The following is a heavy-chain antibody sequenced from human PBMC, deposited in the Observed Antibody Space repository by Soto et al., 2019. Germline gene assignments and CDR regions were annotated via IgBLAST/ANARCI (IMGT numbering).Heavy chain of an antibody. CDR1: GFTFSSYS. CDR2: ISSSSSYI. Sequence: GGSLRLCCAASGFTFSSYSMNWVRQAPGKGLEWVSSISSSSSYIYYADSVKGRFTISRDNAKNSLYLQMNSLRAEDTAVYYCAREQSITMIVVVTTVHYGMDVWGQGTTVTVSS. J-gene: IGHJ6*02. CDR3: AREQSITMIVVVTTVHYGMDV. D-gene: IGHD3-22*01. V-gene: IGHV3-21*01.